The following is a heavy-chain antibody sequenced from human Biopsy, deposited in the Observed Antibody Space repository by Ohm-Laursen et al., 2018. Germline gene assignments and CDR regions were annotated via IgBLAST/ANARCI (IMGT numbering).Heavy chain of an antibody. CDR2: IYYTGHT. V-gene: IGHV4-59*08. D-gene: IGHD1-26*01. CDR3: ARLSLYNGSYYWGY. J-gene: IGHJ4*02. CDR1: GYSMSTYY. Sequence: TLSLTCSVSGYSMSTYYWSWIRQPPGQGLEWIGFIYYTGHTNYNPSLKSRPTISIDTSKSKFSLTLTSVTATDTAVYYCARLSLYNGSYYWGYWGQGTLVTVSS.